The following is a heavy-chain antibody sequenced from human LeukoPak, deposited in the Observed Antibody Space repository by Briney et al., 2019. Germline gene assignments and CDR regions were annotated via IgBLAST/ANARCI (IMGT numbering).Heavy chain of an antibody. J-gene: IGHJ4*02. Sequence: GGSLRLSCAASGFTFNRYSINWVRQAPGKGLEWVSYIAYTGTIHYADSVKGRFTISRDDAKNSLYLHMNSLRAEDTAVYYCTRDPRALDYWGQGTLVTVSS. CDR2: IAYTGTI. V-gene: IGHV3-48*01. CDR1: GFTFNRYS. CDR3: TRDPRALDY.